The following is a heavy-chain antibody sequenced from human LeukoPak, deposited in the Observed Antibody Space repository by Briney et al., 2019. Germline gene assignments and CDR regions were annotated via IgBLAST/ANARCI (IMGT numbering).Heavy chain of an antibody. Sequence: RPGGSLRLSCAASGFAFDDYGMSWVRQAPGKGLEWVSGINWNGGSTGYADSVKGRFTISRDNAKNSLYLQMNSLRAEDTALYYCAKLRDFFDSSGQFDYWGQGTLVTVSS. CDR1: GFAFDDYG. J-gene: IGHJ4*02. D-gene: IGHD3-22*01. V-gene: IGHV3-20*04. CDR3: AKLRDFFDSSGQFDY. CDR2: INWNGGST.